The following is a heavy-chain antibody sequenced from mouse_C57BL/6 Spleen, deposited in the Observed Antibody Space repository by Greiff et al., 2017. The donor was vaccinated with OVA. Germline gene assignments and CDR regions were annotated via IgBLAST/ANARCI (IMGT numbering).Heavy chain of an antibody. D-gene: IGHD1-1*01. CDR1: GYTFTSYW. Sequence: VQLQQPGAELVKPGASVKMSCKASGYTFTSYWITWVKQRPGQGLEWIGDIYPGSGSTNYNEKFKSKATLTVDTSSSTAYMQLSSLTAEDSAVYYCARRSPVEDWYFDVWGTGTTVTVSS. V-gene: IGHV1-55*01. CDR2: IYPGSGST. CDR3: ARRSPVEDWYFDV. J-gene: IGHJ1*03.